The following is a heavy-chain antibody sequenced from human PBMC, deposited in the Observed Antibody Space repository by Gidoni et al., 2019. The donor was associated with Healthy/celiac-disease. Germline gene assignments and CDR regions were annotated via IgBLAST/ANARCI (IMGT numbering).Heavy chain of an antibody. D-gene: IGHD6-13*01. V-gene: IGHV3-30*02. J-gene: IGHJ4*02. Sequence: QVQLVESGGGVVQPGGSLRLSCAASGFTFSSYGMHWVRQAPGKGLEWVAFIRYDGSNKYYADSVKGRFTISRDNSKNTLYLQMNSLRAEDTAVYYCATSTRIAAAGTWGNPCDYWGQGTLVTVSS. CDR2: IRYDGSNK. CDR1: GFTFSSYG. CDR3: ATSTRIAAAGTWGNPCDY.